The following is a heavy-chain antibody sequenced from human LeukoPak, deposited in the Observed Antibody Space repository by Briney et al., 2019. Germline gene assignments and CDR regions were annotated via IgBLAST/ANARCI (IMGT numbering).Heavy chain of an antibody. CDR2: IKQDGSEK. V-gene: IGHV3-7*01. J-gene: IGHJ4*02. Sequence: GGSLRLSCAASGFTFSSYWMSWVRQAPGKGLEWVANIKQDGSEKYYVDSVKGRFTISRDNAKTSLYLQMISLRAEDTAVYYCARHLSGVTGYTYGRGIDYWGQGTLVTVSS. CDR1: GFTFSSYW. CDR3: ARHLSGVTGYTYGRGIDY. D-gene: IGHD5-18*01.